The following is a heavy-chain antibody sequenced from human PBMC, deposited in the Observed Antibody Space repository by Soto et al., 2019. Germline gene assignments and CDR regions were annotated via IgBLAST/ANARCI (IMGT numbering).Heavy chain of an antibody. V-gene: IGHV1-18*01. J-gene: IGHJ4*02. CDR1: GYTFTDYG. CDR3: ATRSPAFDY. Sequence: QVQLVQSGPEVKKPGASVKVSCKTSGYTFTDYGISWVRQAPGQGLEWMGWISTYKGNTNYAQKFQGRVTMTTDTSTSTAYMELRSLRSDDTPVYYCATRSPAFDYRGQGTLVTVSS. CDR2: ISTYKGNT.